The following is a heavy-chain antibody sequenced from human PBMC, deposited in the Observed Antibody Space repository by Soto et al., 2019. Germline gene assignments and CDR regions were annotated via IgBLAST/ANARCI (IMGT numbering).Heavy chain of an antibody. V-gene: IGHV1-18*04. CDR2: ISTYNGNT. CDR1: GYTFTSYG. J-gene: IGHJ4*02. D-gene: IGHD6-13*01. CDR3: TKDQTAAGTVDF. Sequence: QVQLVQSGAEVQKPGASVKVSCKASGYTFTSYGISWVRQAPGQGLEWMGWISTYNGNTNYAQKLQGRVTMTTDTSTSTAYMELRSLRSDDTAVYYCTKDQTAAGTVDFWGQGTLVTVSS.